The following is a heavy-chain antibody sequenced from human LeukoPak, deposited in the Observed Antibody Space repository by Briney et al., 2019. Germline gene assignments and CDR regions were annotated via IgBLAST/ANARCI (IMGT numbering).Heavy chain of an antibody. D-gene: IGHD7-27*01. CDR1: GFTVSSNY. Sequence: GGSLRLSCAASGFTVSSNYMSWVRQAPGKGLEWVSVIYSGGSACYADSVKGRFTISRDNSKNTLYLQMNSLRAEDTAVYYCARGIGQLGTYDYWGQGTLVTVSS. CDR3: ARGIGQLGTYDY. J-gene: IGHJ4*02. V-gene: IGHV3-53*01. CDR2: IYSGGSA.